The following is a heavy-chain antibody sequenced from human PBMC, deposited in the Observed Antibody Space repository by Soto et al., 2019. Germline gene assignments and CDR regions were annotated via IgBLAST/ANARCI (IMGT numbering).Heavy chain of an antibody. D-gene: IGHD6-13*01. CDR1: GFTFSSPW. CDR2: IKQDGSQK. V-gene: IGHV3-7*01. CDR3: AGQESNGHSLY. J-gene: IGHJ4*02. Sequence: EVHLVESGGGLVQPGGSLRLSCAASGFTFSSPWMTWVRQAPGKGLEWVANIKQDGSQKYYVDSVRGRFTISRDYAKNSLYLQMNSLRAEDTAVYYCAGQESNGHSLYWGQGTLVTVSS.